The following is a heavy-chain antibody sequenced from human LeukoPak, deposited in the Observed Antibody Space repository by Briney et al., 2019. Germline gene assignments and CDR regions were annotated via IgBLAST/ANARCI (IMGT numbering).Heavy chain of an antibody. V-gene: IGHV4-59*01. D-gene: IGHD1-1*01. Sequence: PSETLSLTCTVSSASIRGYYWSWIRQPPGKGLEWIGNIYYSGNTNYNSSLKSRVTISVDTSKNQFSLNLSSVTAADTAVYYCARSGTQYDPWVDYWGQGTLVTVSS. CDR2: IYYSGNT. J-gene: IGHJ4*02. CDR3: ARSGTQYDPWVDY. CDR1: SASIRGYY.